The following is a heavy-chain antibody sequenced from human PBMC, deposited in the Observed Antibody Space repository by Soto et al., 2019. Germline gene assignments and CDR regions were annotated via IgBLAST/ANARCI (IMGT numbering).Heavy chain of an antibody. D-gene: IGHD3-10*01. Sequence: QIQLVESGGDVVQPGRSLRLSCTASGFNFGFFGMHWVRQAPGKGLEWVAFISADGTNTYYAESVRGRFTLSRDNSMRTGYLQMNTLRDEDTGLYLCASGTLSFGFDPWGRGTLVTVSS. CDR2: ISADGTNT. V-gene: IGHV3-30*03. CDR1: GFNFGFFG. CDR3: ASGTLSFGFDP. J-gene: IGHJ5*02.